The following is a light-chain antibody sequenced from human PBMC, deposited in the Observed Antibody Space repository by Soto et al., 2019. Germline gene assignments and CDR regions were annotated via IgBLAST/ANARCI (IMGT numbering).Light chain of an antibody. CDR1: SSDVGGYNY. V-gene: IGLV2-14*03. CDR2: NVS. Sequence: QSALTQPASVSESPGQSITISCTGTSSDVGGYNYVSWYQHHPGKAPKLMIYNVSNRPSGVSNRFSGSKSGNTPSLTISGLQAEDEADYYCSSYTSSSTYVVFGGGTKLTVL. J-gene: IGLJ2*01. CDR3: SSYTSSSTYVV.